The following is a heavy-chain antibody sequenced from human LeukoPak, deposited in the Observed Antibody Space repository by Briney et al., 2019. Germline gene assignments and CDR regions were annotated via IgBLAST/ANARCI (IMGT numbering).Heavy chain of an antibody. D-gene: IGHD6-6*01. V-gene: IGHV3-7*01. CDR3: AREYSSSAVSWVPWGKPPLQHLGWFDP. CDR1: GFTFSSYW. J-gene: IGHJ5*02. Sequence: GGSLRLSCAASGFTFSSYWMSWVRQAPGKGLEWVANIKQDGSEKYYVDSVKGRFTISRDNAKNSLYLQMNSLRAEDTAVYYCAREYSSSAVSWVPWGKPPLQHLGWFDPWGQGTLVTVSS. CDR2: IKQDGSEK.